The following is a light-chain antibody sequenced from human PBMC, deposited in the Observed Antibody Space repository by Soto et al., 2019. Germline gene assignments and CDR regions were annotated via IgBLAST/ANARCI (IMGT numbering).Light chain of an antibody. V-gene: IGLV2-14*01. CDR2: EVS. CDR1: SSDVGGYNY. J-gene: IGLJ3*02. Sequence: QSALTQPASVSGSPGQSITISCTGTSSDVGGYNYVSWYQQHPGKAPKLMIYEVSNRPSGVSNRFSCSKSGNTASLTISGLQAEDEADYYCSSYTSSSTPNWVFGGGTKLTVL. CDR3: SSYTSSSTPNWV.